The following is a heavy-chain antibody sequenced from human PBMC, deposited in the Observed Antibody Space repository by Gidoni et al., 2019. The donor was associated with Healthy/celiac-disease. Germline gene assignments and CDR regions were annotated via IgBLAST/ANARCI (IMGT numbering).Heavy chain of an antibody. CDR2: INHRGST. CDR1: GGAFSGYY. CDR3: ARAKGIAAAGVFDY. J-gene: IGHJ4*02. V-gene: IGHV4-34*01. Sequence: QVQLQQWGAGLLKPSETLSLTGAVYGGAFSGYYWSWIRQPPGKGLEWIGEINHRGSTNYNPSLNIRVTISVDTSKNQCSLKLSSVTAADTAVYYCARAKGIAAAGVFDYWGQGTLVTVSS. D-gene: IGHD6-13*01.